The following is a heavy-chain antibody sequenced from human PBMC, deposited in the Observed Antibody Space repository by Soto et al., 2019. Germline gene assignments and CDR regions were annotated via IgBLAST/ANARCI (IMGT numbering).Heavy chain of an antibody. J-gene: IGHJ5*02. Sequence: TLSLTCTVSGGSISSSSYYWGWIRQPPGKGLEWIGSIYYSGSTYYNPSLKSRVTISVDTSKNQFSLKLSSVTAADTAVYYCARHFLGSAMISWGQGTLVTVSS. D-gene: IGHD3-22*01. CDR3: ARHFLGSAMIS. CDR2: IYYSGST. CDR1: GGSISSSSYY. V-gene: IGHV4-39*01.